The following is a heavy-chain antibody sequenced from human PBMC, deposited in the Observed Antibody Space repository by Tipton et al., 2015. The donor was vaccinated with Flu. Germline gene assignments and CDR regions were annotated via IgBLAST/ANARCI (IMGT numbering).Heavy chain of an antibody. CDR1: GDSIRNDYF. V-gene: IGHV4-38-2*01. D-gene: IGHD4-11*01. CDR2: IHRSGST. Sequence: TLSLTCAVSGDSIRNDYFWGWFRQPPGKGLEWIATIHRSGSTKYNPSLKSRVTISVDTSKNQFSLEMRSVTAADMAVYYCARRGFSNYVSDPKNWFDRWGQGILVTVSS. CDR3: ARRGFSNYVSDPKNWFDR. J-gene: IGHJ5*02.